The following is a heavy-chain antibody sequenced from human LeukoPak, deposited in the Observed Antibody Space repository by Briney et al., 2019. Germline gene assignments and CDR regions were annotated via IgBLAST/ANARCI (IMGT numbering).Heavy chain of an antibody. D-gene: IGHD3-22*01. CDR2: IYPGDSDT. V-gene: IGHV5-51*01. CDR3: ARERDGVYYDSSGAVDY. Sequence: PGESLKISCKGSGYRFTSYWIGWVRQMPGKGLEWMGIIYPGDSDTRYSPSFQGQVTISADKSISTAYLQWSSLKASDTAMYYCARERDGVYYDSSGAVDYWGQGTLVTVSS. J-gene: IGHJ4*02. CDR1: GYRFTSYW.